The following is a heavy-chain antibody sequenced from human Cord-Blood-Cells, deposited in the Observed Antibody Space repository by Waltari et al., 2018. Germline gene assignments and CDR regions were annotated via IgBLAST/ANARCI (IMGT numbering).Heavy chain of an antibody. CDR2: INPNRGGT. D-gene: IGHD2-2*01. Sequence: QVQLVQSGAEVKKPGASVKVSCKASGYTFTGYYMHWVRQGPGQGREWMGWINPNRGGTNYAQKLQGRVTMTRDTSISTAYMELSRLGSDDTAVYYCARVSSTSRFGDVWGQGTTVTVSS. V-gene: IGHV1-2*02. CDR1: GYTFTGYY. CDR3: ARVSSTSRFGDV. J-gene: IGHJ6*02.